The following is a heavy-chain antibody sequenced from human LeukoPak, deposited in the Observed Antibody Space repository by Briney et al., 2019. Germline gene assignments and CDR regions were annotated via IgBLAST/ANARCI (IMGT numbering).Heavy chain of an antibody. CDR1: GFSFSSFS. J-gene: IGHJ4*02. Sequence: GGSLRLSCAASGFSFSSFSMNWVRQAPGKGLEWVSSISSSGGYEYYADSMKGRFTVSRDNAKNSLYLQMNSLRVEDTAVYFCAREGLAAAGLDYWGQGTLVTVSS. V-gene: IGHV3-21*01. CDR3: AREGLAAAGLDY. CDR2: ISSSGGYE. D-gene: IGHD6-13*01.